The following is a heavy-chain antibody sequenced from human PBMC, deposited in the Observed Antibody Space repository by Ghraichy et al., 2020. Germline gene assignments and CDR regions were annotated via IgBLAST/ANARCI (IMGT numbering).Heavy chain of an antibody. J-gene: IGHJ6*03. CDR1: GGTFSGYY. V-gene: IGHV4-34*01. CDR3: ARDRNYYQYYMDV. CDR2: INHSGST. Sequence: SETLSLTCAVYGGTFSGYYWSWIRQSPGKGLEWIGEINHSGSTNYNPSLKTRVTISVDTSKNQFSLKLRSVTAADTAVYYCARDRNYYQYYMDVWGKGTTVTVSS.